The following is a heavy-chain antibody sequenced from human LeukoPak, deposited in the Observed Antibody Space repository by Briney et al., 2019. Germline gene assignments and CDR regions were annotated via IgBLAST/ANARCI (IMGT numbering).Heavy chain of an antibody. Sequence: SETLSLTCTVSGGSISSYYWGWIRQPPGKGLEWIGSIYYSGSTYYNPSLKSRVTISVDTSKNQFSLKLSSVTAADTAVYYCARHGHYDFWSGQYYFDYWGQGTLVTVSS. CDR1: GGSISSYY. CDR2: IYYSGST. J-gene: IGHJ4*02. CDR3: ARHGHYDFWSGQYYFDY. D-gene: IGHD3-3*01. V-gene: IGHV4-39*01.